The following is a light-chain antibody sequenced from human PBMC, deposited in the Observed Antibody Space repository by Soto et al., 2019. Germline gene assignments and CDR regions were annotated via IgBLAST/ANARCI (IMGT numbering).Light chain of an antibody. Sequence: EIVLTQSPGTLSLSPAERATLSCRASQSVTSSYLAWYQQKPGQAPRLLIYDASSRATGIPDRFSGSGSGTDFTLTISRLEPDDFAVYYCQQYGSSPLTFGGGTKVEIK. J-gene: IGKJ4*01. CDR2: DAS. CDR3: QQYGSSPLT. V-gene: IGKV3-20*01. CDR1: QSVTSSY.